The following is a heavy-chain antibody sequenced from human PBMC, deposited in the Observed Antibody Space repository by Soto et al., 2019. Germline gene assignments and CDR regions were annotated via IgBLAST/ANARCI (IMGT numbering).Heavy chain of an antibody. CDR1: GGSFSGYY. J-gene: IGHJ6*03. D-gene: IGHD5-12*01. CDR2: INHSGST. CDR3: ARGGGVVDIVPTIGRASYYMDV. V-gene: IGHV4-34*01. Sequence: QVQLQQWGAGLLKPSETLSLTCAVYGGSFSGYYWSWIRQPPGKGLEWIGEINHSGSTNYNPSLKSRVTISVDTSKNQFSLKLSSVTAADTAVYYCARGGGVVDIVPTIGRASYYMDVWGKGTTVTVSS.